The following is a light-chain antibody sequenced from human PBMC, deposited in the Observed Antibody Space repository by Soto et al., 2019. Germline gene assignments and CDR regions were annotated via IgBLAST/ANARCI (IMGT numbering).Light chain of an antibody. CDR1: QDISDF. J-gene: IGKJ5*01. Sequence: DIQMTQSPSSLSASVGDRVTITCQASQDISDFLNWYQQQPGKAPELLISDASNLETGVPSRFNGSGSGTHFVLSIAGVQPEDVATYYCLQYDDLSLTFGQGTRLELK. V-gene: IGKV1-33*01. CDR3: LQYDDLSLT. CDR2: DAS.